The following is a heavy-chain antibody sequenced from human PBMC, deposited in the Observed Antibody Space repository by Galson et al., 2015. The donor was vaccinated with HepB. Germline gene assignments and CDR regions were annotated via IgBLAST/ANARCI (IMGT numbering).Heavy chain of an antibody. CDR2: TYYMSKWYN. CDR1: GDSVSGNSAA. D-gene: IGHD3-10*01. Sequence: CAISGDSVSGNSAAWNWIRQSPSRGLEWLGRTYYMSKWYNAYAGSVRRRITIKADTSKNEFSLQLNSVTPEDTAVYYCARERVFMVRGVPYFDYWAQGTLVTVSS. J-gene: IGHJ4*02. CDR3: ARERVFMVRGVPYFDY. V-gene: IGHV6-1*01.